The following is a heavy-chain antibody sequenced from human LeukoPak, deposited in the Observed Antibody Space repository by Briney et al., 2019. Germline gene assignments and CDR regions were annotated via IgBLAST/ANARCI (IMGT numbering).Heavy chain of an antibody. Sequence: GGSLRLSCAASRFTFSRYWMHWVRQVPGKGLVWVSRMNSDGSDTCSADSVKGRFTISRDNSKNTLYLQMNSLRAEDTAVYYCAKERPWDGFDYWGQGTLVTVSS. CDR2: MNSDGSDT. CDR1: RFTFSRYW. D-gene: IGHD1-26*01. CDR3: AKERPWDGFDY. V-gene: IGHV3-74*01. J-gene: IGHJ4*02.